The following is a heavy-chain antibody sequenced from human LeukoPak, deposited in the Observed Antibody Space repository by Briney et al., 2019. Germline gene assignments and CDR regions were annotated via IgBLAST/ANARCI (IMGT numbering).Heavy chain of an antibody. V-gene: IGHV1-2*02. CDR2: INPNSGGT. CDR1: GYTFTGYY. J-gene: IGHJ6*02. Sequence: ASVKVSCKASGYTFTGYYMHWVRQAPGQGVEWMGWINPNSGGTNYAQKFQGRVTMTRDTSISTAYMELSRLRSDDTAVYYCARFGFLHCSSTSCYEYYYYYGMDVWGQGTTVTVSS. CDR3: ARFGFLHCSSTSCYEYYYYYGMDV. D-gene: IGHD2-2*01.